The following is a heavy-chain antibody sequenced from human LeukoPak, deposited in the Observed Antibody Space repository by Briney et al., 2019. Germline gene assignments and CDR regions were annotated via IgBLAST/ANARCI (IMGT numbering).Heavy chain of an antibody. J-gene: IGHJ5*02. CDR1: GFTFDDCG. CDR2: IDGDGRIT. CDR3: ARDSPRTGP. D-gene: IGHD1-1*01. V-gene: IGHV3-74*01. Sequence: GRSLRLSCAASGFTFDDCGMHWVRQVPGQGLVWVSHIDGDGRITNYGDSVKGRFTISRDNAKNILYLQMNSLRAEDTAVYYCARDSPRTGPWGQGILVTVSS.